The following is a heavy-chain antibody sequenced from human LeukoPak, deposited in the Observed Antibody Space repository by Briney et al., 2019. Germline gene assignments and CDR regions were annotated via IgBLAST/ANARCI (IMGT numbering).Heavy chain of an antibody. J-gene: IGHJ4*02. CDR3: ARQFGGNSEFDY. Sequence: GAPLKTSSKGSGTPFTSYWIGWGRRLPGKGWEGMGIIYPVDSDMKYSPSFQGQVTMSADKALSTAYLQGSRLKASGYAMYYCARQFGGNSEFDYWGQGTLVTVSS. V-gene: IGHV5-51*01. CDR2: IYPVDSDM. D-gene: IGHD4-23*01. CDR1: GTPFTSYW.